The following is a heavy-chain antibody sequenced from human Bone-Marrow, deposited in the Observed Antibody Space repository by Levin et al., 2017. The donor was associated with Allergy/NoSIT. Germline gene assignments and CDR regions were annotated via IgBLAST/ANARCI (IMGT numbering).Heavy chain of an antibody. Sequence: AGGSLRLSCAASGFSFSGYYMGWIRQAPGKGLEWLAYLSGAGTTVYYAESTKGRFSISRDNGQNSLFLWMSSLRAEDTAMYYCVRGGSTGYEIDYWGQGTLVTVSS. CDR2: LSGAGTTV. J-gene: IGHJ4*02. V-gene: IGHV3-11*01. CDR1: GFSFSGYY. D-gene: IGHD5-12*01. CDR3: VRGGSTGYEIDY.